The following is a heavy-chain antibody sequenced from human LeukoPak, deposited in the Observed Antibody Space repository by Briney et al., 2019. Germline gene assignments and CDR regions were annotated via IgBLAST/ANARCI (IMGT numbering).Heavy chain of an antibody. D-gene: IGHD6-19*01. CDR1: GFTFSSYE. CDR3: ARGSSGWYRKSGDY. Sequence: GGSLRLSCAASGFTFSSYEMNWVRQAPGKGLEWVSYISSSGSTIYYADSVKGRFTISRDNAKNSLYLQMNSLRAEDTAVYYCARGSSGWYRKSGDYWGQGILVTVSS. CDR2: ISSSGSTI. J-gene: IGHJ4*02. V-gene: IGHV3-48*03.